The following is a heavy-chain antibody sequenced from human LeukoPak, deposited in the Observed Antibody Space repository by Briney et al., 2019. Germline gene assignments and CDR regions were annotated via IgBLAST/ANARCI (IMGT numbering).Heavy chain of an antibody. CDR1: GFTFSSYW. Sequence: TGGSLRLSCAASGFTFSSYWMSWVRQAPGKGLEWVSCISSDSSYIYYADSLKGRFTISRDNAKNSLYLQMNSLRTEDTALYYCAKGRTYYFFDYWGQGTLVTVSS. J-gene: IGHJ4*02. CDR3: AKGRTYYFFDY. V-gene: IGHV3-21*04. D-gene: IGHD3-10*01. CDR2: ISSDSSYI.